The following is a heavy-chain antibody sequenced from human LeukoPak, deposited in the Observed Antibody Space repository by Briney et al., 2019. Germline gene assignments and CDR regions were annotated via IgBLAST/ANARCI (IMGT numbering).Heavy chain of an antibody. CDR1: GFTFSRHS. D-gene: IGHD3-3*01. CDR3: ARDRAWNYFDY. CDR2: ISNDGSRK. J-gene: IGHJ4*02. V-gene: IGHV3-30*03. Sequence: GGSRRLSGAPSGFTFSRHSRHWVRKAPGKGLEWVAIISNDGSRKYYAHSVEGRFTISRDNSKNTLYLQMDSLRAEDTAVYYCARDRAWNYFDYWGQGTLVTVSS.